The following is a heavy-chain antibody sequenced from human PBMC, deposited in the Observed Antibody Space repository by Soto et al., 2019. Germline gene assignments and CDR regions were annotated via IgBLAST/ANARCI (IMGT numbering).Heavy chain of an antibody. J-gene: IGHJ6*02. D-gene: IGHD2-2*01. CDR1: GYSFTSYW. V-gene: IGHV5-51*01. CDR2: IYPGDSDT. Sequence: PGESLKISCKGSGYSFTSYWIGWVRQMPGKGLEWMGIIYPGDSDTRYSPSFQGQATISADKSISTAYLQWSSLKASDTAMYYCARQRYCSSTSCYPGYYYYYGMDVWGQGTTVTVSS. CDR3: ARQRYCSSTSCYPGYYYYYGMDV.